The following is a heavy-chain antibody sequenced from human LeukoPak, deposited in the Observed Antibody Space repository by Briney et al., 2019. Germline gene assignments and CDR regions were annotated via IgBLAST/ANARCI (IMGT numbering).Heavy chain of an antibody. CDR1: GYTLTELS. J-gene: IGHJ4*02. V-gene: IGHV1-24*01. CDR2: FDPEDGET. D-gene: IGHD2-2*01. Sequence: EASVKLSCKVSGYTLTELSMHWVRQAPGKGLEWMGGFDPEDGETIYAQKFQGRVTMTEDTSTDTAYMELSSLRSEDTAVYYCATGGGYCSSTGCSALRYWGQGTLVTVSS. CDR3: ATGGGYCSSTGCSALRY.